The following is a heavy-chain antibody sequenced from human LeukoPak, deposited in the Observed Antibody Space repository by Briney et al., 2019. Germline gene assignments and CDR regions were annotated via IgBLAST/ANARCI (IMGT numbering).Heavy chain of an antibody. D-gene: IGHD3-3*01. V-gene: IGHV3-74*01. J-gene: IGHJ4*02. CDR3: ARDMSPLWSGYPGGFDY. Sequence: QPGGSLRLSCAASGFTFSSYWMHWVRQAPGKGMVWVSRINSDGSSTIYADSVKGRFTISRDKAKNTLYLQMNSLRAEDTAVYYCARDMSPLWSGYPGGFDYWGQGPLVTVSS. CDR1: GFTFSSYW. CDR2: INSDGSST.